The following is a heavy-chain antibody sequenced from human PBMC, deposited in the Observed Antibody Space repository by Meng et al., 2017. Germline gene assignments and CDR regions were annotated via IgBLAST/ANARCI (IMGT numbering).Heavy chain of an antibody. CDR1: GFYFNNAW. CDR2: IKSNTDGGTA. D-gene: IGHD1-26*01. J-gene: IGHJ4*02. CDR3: TWDDKAVSDY. V-gene: IGHV3-15*01. Sequence: EVDLVECGGNLVKPGGSLRLSCAASGFYFNNAWMSWVRQAPGKGLEWVGRIKSNTDGGTAEYAAPVTGRFTISRDDSKSTLYLQMSGLRIDDTGVYYCTWDDKAVSDYWGQGTLVTVSS.